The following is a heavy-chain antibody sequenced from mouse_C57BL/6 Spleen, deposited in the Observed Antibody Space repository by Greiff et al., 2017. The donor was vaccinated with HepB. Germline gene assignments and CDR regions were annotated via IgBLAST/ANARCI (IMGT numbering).Heavy chain of an antibody. CDR3: ASYGKGYYAMDY. V-gene: IGHV1-64*01. CDR2: IHPNSGST. J-gene: IGHJ4*01. D-gene: IGHD2-1*01. CDR1: GYTFTSYW. Sequence: QVQLKESGAELVKPGASVKLSCKASGYTFTSYWMHWVKQRPGQGLEWIGMIHPNSGSTNYNEKFKSKATLTVDKSSSTAYIQLSSLTSEDSAVYYCASYGKGYYAMDYWGQGTSVTVSS.